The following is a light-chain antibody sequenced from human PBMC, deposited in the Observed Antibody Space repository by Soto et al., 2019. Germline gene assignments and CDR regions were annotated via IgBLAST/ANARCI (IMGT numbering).Light chain of an antibody. CDR2: GAS. V-gene: IGKV3-15*01. J-gene: IGKJ1*01. CDR1: QSVDIN. CDR3: QHYNSYSEA. Sequence: EIVLTQSPATLSVSPGERVTVSCRASQSVDINLAWYQQKPGQAPRLLIYGASTRATDMSGTFSGRGSGTEFTLTINNLRPEDFATYYCQHYNSYSEAFGQGTKVDIK.